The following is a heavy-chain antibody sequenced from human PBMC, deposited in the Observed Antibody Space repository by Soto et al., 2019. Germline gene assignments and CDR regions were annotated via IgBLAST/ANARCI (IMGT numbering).Heavy chain of an antibody. J-gene: IGHJ4*02. D-gene: IGHD3-10*01. CDR2: IIPILGIA. CDR3: ARGFGSGSYAVDY. CDR1: GGTFSSYI. Sequence: QAQLVQSGAEVKKPGSSVKVSCKASGGTFSSYIIIWVRQAPGQGLEWMGKIIPILGIANYAQQFQGRVTITADKSTSTAYMELSSLRSEDTAVYYCARGFGSGSYAVDYWGQGTLVTVSS. V-gene: IGHV1-69*02.